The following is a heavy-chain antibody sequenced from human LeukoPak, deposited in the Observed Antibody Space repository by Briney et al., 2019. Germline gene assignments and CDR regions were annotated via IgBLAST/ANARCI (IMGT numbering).Heavy chain of an antibody. CDR3: ARTYGSGSYSLGFDY. J-gene: IGHJ4*02. CDR2: INPNSGGT. CDR1: GYTFTGYY. Sequence: GASVKVSCKASGYTFTGYYMHWVRQAPGQGLEWMGWINPNSGGTNYAQKFQGRVTMTRDTSISTAYMELSRLRSDDTAVYYCARTYGSGSYSLGFDYWGQGTLVTVSS. D-gene: IGHD3-10*01. V-gene: IGHV1-2*02.